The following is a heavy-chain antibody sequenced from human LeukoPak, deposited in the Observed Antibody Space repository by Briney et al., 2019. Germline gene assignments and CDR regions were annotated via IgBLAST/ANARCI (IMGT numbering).Heavy chain of an antibody. CDR1: GGSISSYY. CDR3: ARDRGGYSGYFDY. V-gene: IGHV4-59*12. J-gene: IGHJ4*02. D-gene: IGHD5-12*01. Sequence: SETLSLTCTVSGGSISSYYWSWIRQPPGKGLEWIGYIYYSGNTYYNPSLKSRVTISVDTSKNQFSLKVSSVTAADTAVYYCARDRGGYSGYFDYWGQGTLDTVSS. CDR2: IYYSGNT.